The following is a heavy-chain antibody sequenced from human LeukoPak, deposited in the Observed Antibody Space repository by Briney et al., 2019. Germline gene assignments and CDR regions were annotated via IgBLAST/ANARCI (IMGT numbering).Heavy chain of an antibody. V-gene: IGHV3-21*01. Sequence: GGSLRLSCAASGFTFSSYSMNWVRQAPGKGLEWVSSISSSSSYIYYADSVKGRFTISRDNAKNSLYLQMNSLRAEDTAVYCCARDGGAAAMFWFDPWGQGTLVTVSS. CDR3: ARDGGAAAMFWFDP. CDR2: ISSSSSYI. D-gene: IGHD2-2*01. CDR1: GFTFSSYS. J-gene: IGHJ5*02.